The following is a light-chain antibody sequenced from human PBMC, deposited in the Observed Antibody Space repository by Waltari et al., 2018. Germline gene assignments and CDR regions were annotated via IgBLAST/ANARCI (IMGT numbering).Light chain of an antibody. Sequence: DIQMTQSPSSLSASIGDRVTITCQANQDIDKFLNWYQQKPGEAPHLLIYDASNLQTGVPSRFSVSGAVKHFTLTISSLHPEDVATYYCQQYEGLPCTFGQGTKLEVK. CDR1: QDIDKF. CDR3: QQYEGLPCT. J-gene: IGKJ2*02. CDR2: DAS. V-gene: IGKV1-33*01.